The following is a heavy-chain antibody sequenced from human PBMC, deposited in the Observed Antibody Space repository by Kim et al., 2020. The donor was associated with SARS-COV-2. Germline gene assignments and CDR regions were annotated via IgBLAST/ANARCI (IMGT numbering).Heavy chain of an antibody. D-gene: IGHD2-15*01. CDR3: ARVCSGGSCYFGGGFDY. Sequence: SETLSLTCTVSGGSISSYYWSWIRQPPGKGLEWIGYIYYSGSTNYNPSLKSRVTISVDTSKNQFSLKLSSVTAADTAVYYCARVCSGGSCYFGGGFDYWGQGTLVTVSS. CDR1: GGSISSYY. V-gene: IGHV4-59*13. CDR2: IYYSGST. J-gene: IGHJ4*02.